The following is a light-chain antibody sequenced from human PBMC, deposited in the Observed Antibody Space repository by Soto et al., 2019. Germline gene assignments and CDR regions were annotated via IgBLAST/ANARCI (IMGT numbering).Light chain of an antibody. CDR3: QQYNLSAWT. CDR1: QSINSW. J-gene: IGKJ1*01. Sequence: DIQMTQSPSTLSASVGDRVTITCRASQSINSWLAWYQQKPGKAPKLLIYKASTLESGVPSRFSGSGSGTEFTFTISSLQPDDFATYYCQQYNLSAWTFGQGTKVEIK. V-gene: IGKV1-5*03. CDR2: KAS.